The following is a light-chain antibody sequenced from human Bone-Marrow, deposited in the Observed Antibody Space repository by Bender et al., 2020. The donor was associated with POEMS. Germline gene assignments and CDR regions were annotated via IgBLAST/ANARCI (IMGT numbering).Light chain of an antibody. CDR1: SSNMGAGYG. CDR2: NNE. Sequence: QSVLTQPPSVSGAPGQTVTISCTGTSSNMGAGYGVNWYQQLPGTAPKLPIYNNENRPSGVPDRISGSKSGTSASLAITGLQAEDEADYCCQSYDISLSGWVFGGGTKLTAL. CDR3: QSYDISLSGWV. V-gene: IGLV1-40*01. J-gene: IGLJ3*02.